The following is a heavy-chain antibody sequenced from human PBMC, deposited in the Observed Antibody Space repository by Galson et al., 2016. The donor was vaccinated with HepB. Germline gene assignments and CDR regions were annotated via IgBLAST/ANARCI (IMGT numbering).Heavy chain of an antibody. Sequence: QSGAEVKKPGESLKISCTGSGYSFTSYWIGWVRQMPGKGLEWMGIIYPGDSDTRYSPSFPGQVTIPTDKSISTAYLQWSNLKASDTAMYYCARRGYYDSSGYYGYYYYGMDVWGQGTTVTVSS. V-gene: IGHV5-51*01. CDR3: ARRGYYDSSGYYGYYYYGMDV. CDR2: IYPGDSDT. J-gene: IGHJ6*02. CDR1: GYSFTSYW. D-gene: IGHD3-22*01.